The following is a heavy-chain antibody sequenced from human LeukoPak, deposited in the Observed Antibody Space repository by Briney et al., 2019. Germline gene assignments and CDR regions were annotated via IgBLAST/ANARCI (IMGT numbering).Heavy chain of an antibody. V-gene: IGHV3-15*01. Sequence: GGSLRLSCAASGITLTNVWMSWVRQAPGKGLEWIARIRSKGDGGTTDYAAPVKERSTILRDDSANTLYLQMNSLETEDTGIYYCTADHYNWGQGTLVTVSS. J-gene: IGHJ4*02. CDR3: TADHYN. CDR2: IRSKGDGGTT. CDR1: GITLTNVW. D-gene: IGHD3-10*01.